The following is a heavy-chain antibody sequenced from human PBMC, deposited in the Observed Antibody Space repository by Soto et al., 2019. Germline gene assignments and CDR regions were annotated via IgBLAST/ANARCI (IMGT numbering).Heavy chain of an antibody. Sequence: PGGSLRLSCAASGFTFSDYYINWIRQAPGKGLEWVSYTSSSSTYTNYADSVKGRFTISRDNAKNSLFLQMNSLRAEDTAVYYCARVRGLLRSHDAFDIWGQGTMVTVSS. V-gene: IGHV3-11*06. CDR1: GFTFSDYY. CDR3: ARVRGLLRSHDAFDI. J-gene: IGHJ3*02. CDR2: TSSSSTYT. D-gene: IGHD4-17*01.